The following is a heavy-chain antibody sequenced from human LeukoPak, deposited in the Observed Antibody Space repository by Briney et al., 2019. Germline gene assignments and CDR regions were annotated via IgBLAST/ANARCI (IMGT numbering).Heavy chain of an antibody. CDR3: ARDSGYDPGWFDP. CDR2: INHSGST. Sequence: SETLSLTCAVSGYSISNGYHWCWIRQPPEKGLEWTGSINHSGSTYYNPSLKSRVTISVDTSKNQFSLKLNSVTAADTAVYYCARDSGYDPGWFDPWGQGTLVTVSS. D-gene: IGHD3-10*01. CDR1: GYSISNGYH. J-gene: IGHJ5*02. V-gene: IGHV4-38-2*02.